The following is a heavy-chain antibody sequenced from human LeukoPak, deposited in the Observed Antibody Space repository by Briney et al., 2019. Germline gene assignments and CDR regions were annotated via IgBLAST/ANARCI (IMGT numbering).Heavy chain of an antibody. V-gene: IGHV3-23*01. J-gene: IGHJ4*02. Sequence: GGSLRLSCGASGFTFSNNAMTWLRQAPGKGLECVSGINGGGDNAYYTNSVKGRFTISRDNSKNTLYLQMNSLRAEDTAVYYCAKTNGYFDSWGQGTLVTVSS. CDR1: GFTFSNNA. CDR2: INGGGDNA. CDR3: AKTNGYFDS.